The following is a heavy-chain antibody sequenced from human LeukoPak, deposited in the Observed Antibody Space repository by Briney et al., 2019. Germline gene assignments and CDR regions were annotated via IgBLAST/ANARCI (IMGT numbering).Heavy chain of an antibody. CDR3: AGLGGTYYYDSSGYYSY. Sequence: RSETLSLTCTVSGGSISSSSYYWGWIRQPPGKGLEWIGRIYYSGGTYYNPSLKSRVTISVDTSKNQFSLKLSSVTAADTAVYYCAGLGGTYYYDSSGYYSYWGQGTLVTVSS. D-gene: IGHD3-22*01. V-gene: IGHV4-39*01. CDR2: IYYSGGT. J-gene: IGHJ4*02. CDR1: GGSISSSSYY.